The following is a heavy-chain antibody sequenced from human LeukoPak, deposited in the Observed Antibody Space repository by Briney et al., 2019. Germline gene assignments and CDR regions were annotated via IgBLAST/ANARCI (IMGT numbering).Heavy chain of an antibody. D-gene: IGHD4/OR15-4a*01. CDR3: ARLAGAYSHPYDY. CDR2: ISGSGDTT. V-gene: IGHV3-23*01. J-gene: IGHJ4*02. CDR1: GFDFTTYA. Sequence: PGGTLRLSCAASGFDFTTYAMSWVRQAPGKGLECVSGISGSGDTTYYADSVKGRFTISRDNSKNMLYLQIKSLGAEDPAVYYCARLAGAYSHPYDYWGQGTLVTVSS.